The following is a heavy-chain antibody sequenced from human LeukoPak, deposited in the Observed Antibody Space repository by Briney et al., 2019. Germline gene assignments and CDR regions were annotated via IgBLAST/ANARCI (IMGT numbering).Heavy chain of an antibody. J-gene: IGHJ6*03. CDR2: INTDTGNP. CDR3: ARGIGIGTVLMVHGNMDV. D-gene: IGHD2-8*01. CDR1: GYTFTGYY. V-gene: IGHV7-4-1*02. Sequence: ASVKVSCKASGYTFTGYYMNWVRQAPGQGLEWMGWINTDTGNPTYAQGFTGRFVFSLDTSVSTTYLQVSSLKPEDTAVYYCARGIGIGTVLMVHGNMDVWGKGTTVTVSS.